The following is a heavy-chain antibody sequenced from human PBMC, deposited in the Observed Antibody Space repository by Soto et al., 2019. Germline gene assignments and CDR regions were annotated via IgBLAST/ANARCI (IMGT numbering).Heavy chain of an antibody. V-gene: IGHV3-15*01. Sequence: LRLSCAASGFLFSNAWMSWVRQGPGKGLEWVARIKSQSDGGATEYAAVVKGRFTISRDDSNNAVYLQMDSLTSDDTGVYYCLTESIKLWTYDYWGQGTPVTVSS. J-gene: IGHJ4*02. CDR3: LTESIKLWTYDY. D-gene: IGHD3-16*01. CDR1: GFLFSNAW. CDR2: IKSQSDGGAT.